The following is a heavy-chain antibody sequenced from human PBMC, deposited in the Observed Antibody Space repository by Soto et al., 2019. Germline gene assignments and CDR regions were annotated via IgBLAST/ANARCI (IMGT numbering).Heavy chain of an antibody. CDR2: IYYSGST. Sequence: LSLTCTVSGGSISSGGYYWSWIRQHPGKGLEWIGYIYYSGSTYYNPSLKSRVTISVDTSKNQFSLKLSSVTAADTAVYYCARALADSSGYNHWFDPWGQGTLVTVSS. CDR3: ARALADSSGYNHWFDP. J-gene: IGHJ5*02. D-gene: IGHD3-22*01. CDR1: GGSISSGGYY. V-gene: IGHV4-31*03.